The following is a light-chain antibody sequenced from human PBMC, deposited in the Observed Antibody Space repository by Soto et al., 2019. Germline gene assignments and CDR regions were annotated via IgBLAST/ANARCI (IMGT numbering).Light chain of an antibody. Sequence: QLVLTQSPSASASLGASVKLTCTLSSGHSDYAIAWHQQQSDTGPRYLMKLNNDGSHTKGDGIPDRFSGSSSGAERYLTISSLQSEDEADYYCQTWGTGIVVFGGGTKVTVL. CDR3: QTWGTGIVV. J-gene: IGLJ2*01. CDR2: LNNDGSH. CDR1: SGHSDYA. V-gene: IGLV4-69*01.